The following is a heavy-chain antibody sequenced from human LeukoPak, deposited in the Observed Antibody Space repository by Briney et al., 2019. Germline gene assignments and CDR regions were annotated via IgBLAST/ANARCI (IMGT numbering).Heavy chain of an antibody. CDR3: ATLDSDYYYMDV. CDR2: INWNGGST. CDR1: GFTFDDYG. J-gene: IGHJ6*03. D-gene: IGHD2-2*03. V-gene: IGHV3-20*04. Sequence: PGGSLRLYCAASGFTFDDYGMSWVRQAPGKGLEWVSGINWNGGSTGYADSVKGRFTISRDNAKNSLYLQMNSLRAEDTALYYCATLDSDYYYMDVWGKGTTVTVSS.